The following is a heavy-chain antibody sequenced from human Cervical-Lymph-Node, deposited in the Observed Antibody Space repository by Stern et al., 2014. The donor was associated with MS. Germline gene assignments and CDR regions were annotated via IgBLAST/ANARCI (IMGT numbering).Heavy chain of an antibody. V-gene: IGHV4-4*02. Sequence: QVQLQESGPGLVKPSGTLSLTCAVSGGSISSSNWWSWVRQPPGNGLEWIGEIYHSGSTNYNPSLKGRVPISVDKSKNQFSLKLSSVTAADTAVYYCAREGYSSSYDAFDIWGQGTMVTVSS. CDR3: AREGYSSSYDAFDI. J-gene: IGHJ3*02. D-gene: IGHD6-6*01. CDR1: GGSISSSNW. CDR2: IYHSGST.